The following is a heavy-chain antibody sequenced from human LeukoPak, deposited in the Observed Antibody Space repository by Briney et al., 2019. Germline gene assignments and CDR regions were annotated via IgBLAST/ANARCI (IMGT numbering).Heavy chain of an antibody. D-gene: IGHD4-17*01. CDR1: GYTFTGYY. CDR3: ARDLTVATSASVVY. V-gene: IGHV1-2*02. Sequence: GASVKVSCKASGYTFTGYYMHWVRQAPGQGLEWMGWINPNSGGTNYAQKFQGRVTMTRDTSISTAYMELSRLRSDDTAVYYCARDLTVATSASVVYWGQGTLVTVSS. CDR2: INPNSGGT. J-gene: IGHJ4*02.